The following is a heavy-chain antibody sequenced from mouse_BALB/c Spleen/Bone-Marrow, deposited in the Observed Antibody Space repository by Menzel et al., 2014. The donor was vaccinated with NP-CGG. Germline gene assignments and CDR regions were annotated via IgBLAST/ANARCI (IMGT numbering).Heavy chain of an antibody. CDR2: IRNKAKGYTT. Sequence: EVKLQASGGGLVQPGGSLRHSCATSGFTFTDYYMSWVRQPPGQALEWLGFIRNKAKGYTTEYSASVKGRLTISRDNSLRIVYLQMNTLRAEHSTTYYCARDINIDSYYGFNDVWAAATTVNLSS. V-gene: IGHV7-3*02. D-gene: IGHD2-12*01. CDR1: GFTFTDYY. CDR3: ARDINIDSYYGFNDV. J-gene: IGHJ1*01.